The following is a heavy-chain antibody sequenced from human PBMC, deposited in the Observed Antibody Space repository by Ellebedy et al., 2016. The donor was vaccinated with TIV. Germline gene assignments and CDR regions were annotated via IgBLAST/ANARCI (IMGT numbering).Heavy chain of an antibody. V-gene: IGHV3-53*01. J-gene: IGHJ3*02. D-gene: IGHD6-19*01. CDR3: ARLWVAVDYAFDI. Sequence: GGSLRLSCAASGFTVSSNYMSWVRQAPGKGLEWVSVIYSGGSTYYADSVKGRFTISRDNSKNTLYLQMNSLRAEDTAVYYCARLWVAVDYAFDIWGQGTMVTVSS. CDR2: IYSGGST. CDR1: GFTVSSNY.